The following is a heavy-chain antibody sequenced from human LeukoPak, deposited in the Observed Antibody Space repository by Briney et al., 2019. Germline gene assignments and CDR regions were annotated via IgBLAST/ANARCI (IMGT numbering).Heavy chain of an antibody. J-gene: IGHJ3*02. CDR2: ISSSSYI. CDR1: GFTFSSYS. V-gene: IGHV3-21*01. CDR3: ARDVTHRSGSYYTAFDI. D-gene: IGHD1-26*01. Sequence: PGGSLRLSCAASGFTFSSYSMNWVRQAPGKGLEWVSSISSSSYIYYADSVKGRFTISRDNAKNSLYLQMNSLRAEDTAVYYCARDVTHRSGSYYTAFDIWGQGTMVTVSS.